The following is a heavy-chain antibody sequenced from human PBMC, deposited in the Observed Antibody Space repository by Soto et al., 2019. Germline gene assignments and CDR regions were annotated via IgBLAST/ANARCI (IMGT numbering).Heavy chain of an antibody. V-gene: IGHV4-59*01. CDR2: IYYSGST. CDR1: GGSISSYY. CDR3: ARLSYGGIKYYHYYYGMDV. D-gene: IGHD4-17*01. J-gene: IGHJ6*02. Sequence: SETLSLTCTVSGGSISSYYWSWIRQPPGKGLEWIGYIYYSGSTNYNPSLKSRVTISVDTSKNQFSLKLSSVTAADTAVYYCARLSYGGIKYYHYYYGMDVWGQGTTVTVSS.